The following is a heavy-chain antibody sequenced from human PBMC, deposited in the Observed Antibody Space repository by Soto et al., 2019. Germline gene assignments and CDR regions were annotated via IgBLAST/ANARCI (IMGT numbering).Heavy chain of an antibody. V-gene: IGHV1-69*01. CDR3: ARANLGYCSSTSCYKRPVLYGMDV. J-gene: IGHJ6*02. D-gene: IGHD2-2*01. CDR2: IIPIFGTA. Sequence: QVQLVQSGAEVKKPGSSVKVSCKASGGTFSSYAISWVRQAPGQGLEWMGGIIPIFGTANYAQKFQGRVTITTDESTTTAYIELSSLISEDTAVYYCARANLGYCSSTSCYKRPVLYGMDVWGQGTTVTVSS. CDR1: GGTFSSYA.